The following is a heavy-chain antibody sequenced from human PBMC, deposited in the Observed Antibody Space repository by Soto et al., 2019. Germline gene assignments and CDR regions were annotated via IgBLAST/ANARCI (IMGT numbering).Heavy chain of an antibody. CDR1: GFTLSSYG. V-gene: IGHV3-30*18. Sequence: GGSLRLSCAASGFTLSSYGMHWVRQAPGKGLEWVAVISYDGSNKYYADSVKGRFTISRDNSKNTLYLQMNSLRAEDTAVYYCAKDLLADRLGGFNYWGQGTLVTVSS. CDR2: ISYDGSNK. CDR3: AKDLLADRLGGFNY. D-gene: IGHD3-16*01. J-gene: IGHJ4*02.